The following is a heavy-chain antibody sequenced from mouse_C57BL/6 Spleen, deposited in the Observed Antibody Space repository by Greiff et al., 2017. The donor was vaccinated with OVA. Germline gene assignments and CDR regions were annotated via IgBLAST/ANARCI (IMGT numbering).Heavy chain of an antibody. Sequence: EVKVVESGGGLVKPGGSLKLSCAASGFTFSDYGMHWVRQAPEKGLEWVAYISSGSSTIYYADTVKGRFTISRDNAKNTLFLQMTSLRSEDTAMYYCARRTTVVRCYAMDDWGQGTSVTVSS. J-gene: IGHJ4*01. CDR2: ISSGSSTI. D-gene: IGHD1-1*01. CDR3: ARRTTVVRCYAMDD. V-gene: IGHV5-17*01. CDR1: GFTFSDYG.